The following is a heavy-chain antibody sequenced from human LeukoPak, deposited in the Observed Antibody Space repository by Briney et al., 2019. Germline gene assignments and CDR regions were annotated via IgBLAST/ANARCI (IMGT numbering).Heavy chain of an antibody. CDR3: AKVPYGDYYYDYMDV. Sequence: GGSLRLSCAASGFTVSSNYMSWVRQAPGKGLEWVSVIYSGGSTYYADSVKGRFTISRDNSKNTLYLQMNSLRAEDTAVYYCAKVPYGDYYYDYMDVWGKGTTVTVSS. J-gene: IGHJ6*03. CDR2: IYSGGST. V-gene: IGHV3-66*01. D-gene: IGHD4-17*01. CDR1: GFTVSSNY.